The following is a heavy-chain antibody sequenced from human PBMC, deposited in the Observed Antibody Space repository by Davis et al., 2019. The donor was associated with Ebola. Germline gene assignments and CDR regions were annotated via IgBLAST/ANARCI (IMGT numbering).Heavy chain of an antibody. CDR1: GFTFGDYA. CDR2: IRSKAYGGTT. Sequence: GGSLRLSCTASGFTFGDYAMSWVRQAPGKGLEWVGFIRSKAYGGTTEYAASVKGRFTISRDDSKSIAYLQMNSLKTEDTAVYYCTGDYGDYVDYWGQGTLVTVSS. J-gene: IGHJ4*02. D-gene: IGHD4-17*01. CDR3: TGDYGDYVDY. V-gene: IGHV3-49*04.